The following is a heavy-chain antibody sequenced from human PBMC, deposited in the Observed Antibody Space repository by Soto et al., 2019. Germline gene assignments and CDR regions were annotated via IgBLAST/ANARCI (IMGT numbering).Heavy chain of an antibody. CDR2: ISPKSGGT. J-gene: IGHJ4*02. CDR1: GYTFSDYY. Sequence: QVQLVQSGAEVQKPGTSVKVSCKASGYTFSDYYLHWVRQAPGQGLEWMGWISPKSGGTHFAPKFEGRVTLTTDTSISTAFMEVSRLSSDDTAVYYCARGPRTQLWFPIVYWGQGTLVTVSS. D-gene: IGHD5-18*01. V-gene: IGHV1-2*02. CDR3: ARGPRTQLWFPIVY.